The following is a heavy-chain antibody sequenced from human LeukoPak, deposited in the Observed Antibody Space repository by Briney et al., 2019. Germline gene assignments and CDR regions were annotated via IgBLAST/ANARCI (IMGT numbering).Heavy chain of an antibody. CDR1: VFTVSSNS. Sequence: GGSLRLSCTVSVFTVSSNSMSWVRQAPGEGGGWGVFIWDDVSNTYYADTVRGGFTISRDNSQDTLSLQMNSLRGEDTAVYYWAKDWSYQGNYYYMDVWGKGTTVTISS. J-gene: IGHJ6*03. V-gene: IGHV3-30*02. CDR3: AKDWSYQGNYYYMDV. D-gene: IGHD1-26*01. CDR2: IWDDVSNT.